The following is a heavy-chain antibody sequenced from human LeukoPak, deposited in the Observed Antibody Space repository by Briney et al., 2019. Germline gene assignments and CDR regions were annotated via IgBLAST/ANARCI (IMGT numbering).Heavy chain of an antibody. Sequence: QPGGSLRLSCAASGFTFSSYAMHWVRQAPGKGLEYVSAISSNGGSTYYANSVKGRFTISRDSSKNTLYLQMGSLRAEDMAVYYCARLSGSYSTTYYFDYWGQGTLVTVSS. CDR3: ARLSGSYSTTYYFDY. CDR2: ISSNGGST. J-gene: IGHJ4*02. CDR1: GFTFSSYA. D-gene: IGHD1-26*01. V-gene: IGHV3-64*01.